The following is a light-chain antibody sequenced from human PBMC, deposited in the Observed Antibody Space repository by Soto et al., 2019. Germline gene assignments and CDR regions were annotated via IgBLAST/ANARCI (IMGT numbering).Light chain of an antibody. CDR1: ERLSSVY. Sequence: QSKDSLSVAPGKSVDLGGSPIERLSSVYLAWYQQRPGQPPRLLIYGASNRATGIPDRFSGSVSGTDFTLIISTLEPELLALYYSQQYGGSPGSSFGRGTRLEIK. J-gene: IGKJ5*01. V-gene: IGKV3-20*01. CDR3: QQYGGSPGSS. CDR2: GAS.